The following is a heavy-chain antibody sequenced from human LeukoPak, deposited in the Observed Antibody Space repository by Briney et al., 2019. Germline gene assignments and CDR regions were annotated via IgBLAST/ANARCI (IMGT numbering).Heavy chain of an antibody. D-gene: IGHD2-2*01. V-gene: IGHV4-39*01. CDR3: ARNVVVEPGWRVMYFDY. J-gene: IGHJ4*02. CDR1: GGSIRSSSYY. CDR2: IDYGGGT. Sequence: ETLSLTSTVSGGSIRSSSYYGGWNRQPPGKGTEWIGSIDYGGGTYYNPPFKSRATISVDTSKNQFSLKLRSVTAADTAVYYCARNVVVEPGWRVMYFDYWGRGTLVTVSS.